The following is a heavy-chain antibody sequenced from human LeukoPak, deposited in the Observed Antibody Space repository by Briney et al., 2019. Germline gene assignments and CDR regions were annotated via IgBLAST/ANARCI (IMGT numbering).Heavy chain of an antibody. CDR1: GFTFSSYS. D-gene: IGHD6-19*01. Sequence: GGSLRLSCAASGFTFSSYSMNWVRQAPGKGLEWVSYISSSGSTIYYADSVKGRFTISRDNAKNSLCLQMNSLRAEDTAVYYCARDGKGLAYYFDYWGQGTLVTVSS. CDR3: ARDGKGLAYYFDY. V-gene: IGHV3-48*04. CDR2: ISSSGSTI. J-gene: IGHJ4*02.